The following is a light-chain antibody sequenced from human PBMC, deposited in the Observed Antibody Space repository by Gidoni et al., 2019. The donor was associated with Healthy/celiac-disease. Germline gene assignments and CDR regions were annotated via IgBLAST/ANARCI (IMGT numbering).Light chain of an antibody. CDR1: QGISNY. V-gene: IGKV1-27*01. Sequence: DIQLPKSPSSLSASVGDRVTITCRASQGISNYLTWYQQKPGKVPKLLIYAASTLQSGVPSRFSGSGSGTDFTLTISSLQPEDVATYYCQKYNSALWTFGQGTKLEIK. CDR3: QKYNSALWT. J-gene: IGKJ1*01. CDR2: AAS.